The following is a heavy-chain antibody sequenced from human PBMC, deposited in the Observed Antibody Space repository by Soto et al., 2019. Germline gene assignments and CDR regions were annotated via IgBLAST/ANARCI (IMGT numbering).Heavy chain of an antibody. D-gene: IGHD3-10*01. CDR3: ARDHGDYYGSGSNADY. CDR1: GFTFSSYW. J-gene: IGHJ4*02. Sequence: GGSLRLSCAASGFTFSSYWMSWVRQAPGKGLEWVANIKQDGGEKYYVDSVKGRFTISRDNAKNSLYLQMNSLRAEDTAVYYCARDHGDYYGSGSNADYWGQGTLVTVSS. V-gene: IGHV3-7*05. CDR2: IKQDGGEK.